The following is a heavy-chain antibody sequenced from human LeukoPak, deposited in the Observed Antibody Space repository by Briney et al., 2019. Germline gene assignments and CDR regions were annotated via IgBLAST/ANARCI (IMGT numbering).Heavy chain of an antibody. CDR3: AIRAVSSSSSWYVFGD. J-gene: IGHJ4*02. Sequence: GESLKISFQGSGYAFTTYWIGWVRQMPGKGLEWMGIIYPGDSDTRYSPSFQGQVTISVDKSISTAYLQWSSLKASDTAMYYCAIRAVSSSSSWYVFGDWGQGTLVTVSS. D-gene: IGHD6-13*01. V-gene: IGHV5-51*01. CDR2: IYPGDSDT. CDR1: GYAFTTYW.